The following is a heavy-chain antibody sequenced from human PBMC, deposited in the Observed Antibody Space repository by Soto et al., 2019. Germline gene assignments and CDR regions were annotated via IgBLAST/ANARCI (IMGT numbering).Heavy chain of an antibody. D-gene: IGHD2-15*01. Sequence: EVQLVESGGGLVQPGRSLRLSCAASGFPFQHYAMHWVRRSPGKGLEWVAGIRWNGDDMGYAYSVRGRFTISRDNAKNSLYLQMSSLRAEDTGVYYCAQDGGYCSGGNCYFDSWGQGTLVTVSS. V-gene: IGHV3-9*01. CDR2: IRWNGDDM. CDR3: AQDGGYCSGGNCYFDS. J-gene: IGHJ4*02. CDR1: GFPFQHYA.